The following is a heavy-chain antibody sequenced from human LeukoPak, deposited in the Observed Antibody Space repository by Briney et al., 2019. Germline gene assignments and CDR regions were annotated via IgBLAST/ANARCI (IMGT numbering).Heavy chain of an antibody. D-gene: IGHD5-24*01. V-gene: IGHV4-34*01. J-gene: IGHJ5*02. CDR3: ARGRDRSKAGDL. CDR1: GGSCDDYY. Sequence: NPSETLSLTCAVHGGSCDDYYCSWIRQPPGKGLEWIGEIHPHGIFYYDSSLTSRVTISIDTSKSQFSLRLTSVTAADTAFYYCARGRDRSKAGDLWGQGSLVIVSS. CDR2: IHPHGIF.